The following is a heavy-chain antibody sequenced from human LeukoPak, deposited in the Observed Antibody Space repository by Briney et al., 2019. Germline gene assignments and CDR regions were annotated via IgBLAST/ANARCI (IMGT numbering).Heavy chain of an antibody. Sequence: PGGSLRLSCAASGFTFSNYAMNWVRQAPGKGLEWVSSISGSGGSTYYADSVKGRFTISRDNSKNTLYLQMNSLRAEDTAVYYCAKDRSSSWPIGGSRENWFDPWGQGTLVTVSS. CDR1: GFTFSNYA. CDR2: ISGSGGST. D-gene: IGHD6-13*01. J-gene: IGHJ5*02. V-gene: IGHV3-23*01. CDR3: AKDRSSSWPIGGSRENWFDP.